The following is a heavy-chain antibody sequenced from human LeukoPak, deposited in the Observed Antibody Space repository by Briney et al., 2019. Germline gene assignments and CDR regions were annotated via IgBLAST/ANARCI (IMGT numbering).Heavy chain of an antibody. CDR3: ASLLAVAGTDAFDY. Sequence: SETLSLTCAVYGGSFSGYYWSWIRQPPGKGLEWIEEINHSGSTNYNPSLKSRVTISVDTSKNQFSLKLSSVTAADTAVYHCASLLAVAGTDAFDYWGQGTLVTVSS. CDR1: GGSFSGYY. V-gene: IGHV4-34*01. J-gene: IGHJ4*02. D-gene: IGHD6-19*01. CDR2: INHSGST.